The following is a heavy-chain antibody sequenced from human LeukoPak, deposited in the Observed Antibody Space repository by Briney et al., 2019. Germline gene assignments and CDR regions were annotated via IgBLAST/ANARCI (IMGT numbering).Heavy chain of an antibody. J-gene: IGHJ4*02. D-gene: IGHD6-19*01. CDR3: AKDQSGWYQSSHYFDY. CDR1: GFTFSSYA. CDR2: ISGSGGST. Sequence: GGSLRLSCAASGFTFSSYAMSWVRQAPGKGLEWVSAISGSGGSTYYADSVKGWFTISRDNSKNTLYLQMNSLRAEDTAVYYCAKDQSGWYQSSHYFDYWGQGTLVTVSS. V-gene: IGHV3-23*01.